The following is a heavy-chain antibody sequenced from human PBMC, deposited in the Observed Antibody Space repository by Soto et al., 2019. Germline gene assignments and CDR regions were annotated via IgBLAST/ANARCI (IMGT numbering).Heavy chain of an antibody. CDR2: IFYAGNT. CDR3: ARQLYSGYELPLFDY. CDR1: GGSISSSRSY. Sequence: PSETLSLTCNVSGGSISSSRSYWAWFRQPPGKELEWIANIFYAGNTYYNPSLKSRVTVSVDTSKNQFSLKLTSVTAADTAVYYCARQLYSGYELPLFDYWGQGTLVTVSS. V-gene: IGHV4-39*01. J-gene: IGHJ4*02. D-gene: IGHD5-12*01.